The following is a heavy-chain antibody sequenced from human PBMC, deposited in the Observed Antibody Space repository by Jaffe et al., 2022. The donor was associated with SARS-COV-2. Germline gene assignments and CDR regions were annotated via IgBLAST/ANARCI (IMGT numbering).Heavy chain of an antibody. CDR1: GFTFINYG. D-gene: IGHD4-17*01. V-gene: IGHV3-30*18. CDR3: AKDRTTVITNHFDY. J-gene: IGHJ4*02. Sequence: QVQLVESGGGVVQPGWSLRLSCAASGFTFINYGMHWVRQAPGKGLEWVAVISYDGSNEYYADSVKGRFTISRDNSKNTLYLQMNSLRAEDTAVYYCAKDRTTVITNHFDYWGQGTLVTVSS. CDR2: ISYDGSNE.